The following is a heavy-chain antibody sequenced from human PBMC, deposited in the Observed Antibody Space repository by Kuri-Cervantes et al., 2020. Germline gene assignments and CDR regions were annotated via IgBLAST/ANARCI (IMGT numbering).Heavy chain of an antibody. V-gene: IGHV1-46*01. J-gene: IGHJ6*02. D-gene: IGHD5-12*01. CDR1: GYTFTSYY. Sequence: ASVKVSCKASGYTFTSYYMHWVRQAPGQGLEWMGIINPSGGSTSYAQKLQGRVTMTTDTSTSTAYMELRSLRSDDTAVYYCARDQATSLTLGMDVWGQGPTVPVSS. CDR2: INPSGGST. CDR3: ARDQATSLTLGMDV.